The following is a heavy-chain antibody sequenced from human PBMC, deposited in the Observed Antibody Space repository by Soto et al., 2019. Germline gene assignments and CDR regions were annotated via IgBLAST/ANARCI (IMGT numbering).Heavy chain of an antibody. Sequence: QVQLQQWGAGLLKPSETLSLTCAVYGGSFSGYYWIWIRQPPGKGLEWIGEINHSGSTNYNPSLMRRVAISVDSSKNQFSLMLCSVIAADTAVYYCARGRYYCSGNSSQHWGQGTLVTVSA. CDR3: ARGRYYCSGNSSQH. CDR1: GGSFSGYY. V-gene: IGHV4-34*01. CDR2: INHSGST. J-gene: IGHJ1*01. D-gene: IGHD3-10*01.